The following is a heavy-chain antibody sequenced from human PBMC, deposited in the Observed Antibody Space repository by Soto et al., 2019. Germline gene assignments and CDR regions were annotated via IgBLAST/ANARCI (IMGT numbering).Heavy chain of an antibody. Sequence: ASVKVSCKASGTTFSSYAISWVRQAPGQGLEWMGGIIPIFGTANYAQKFQGRVTITAAESTSTAYMELSSLRSEDTAVYYCASAYYYDSSGPPYYFDYWGQGILVTVSS. D-gene: IGHD3-22*01. CDR2: IIPIFGTA. CDR3: ASAYYYDSSGPPYYFDY. CDR1: GTTFSSYA. J-gene: IGHJ4*02. V-gene: IGHV1-69*13.